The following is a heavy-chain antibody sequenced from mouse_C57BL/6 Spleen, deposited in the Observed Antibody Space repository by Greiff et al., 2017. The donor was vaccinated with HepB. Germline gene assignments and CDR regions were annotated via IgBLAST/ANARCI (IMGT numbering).Heavy chain of an antibody. V-gene: IGHV1-82*01. CDR1: GYAFSSSW. D-gene: IGHD2-3*01. CDR3: ARLRDGSYYFDY. Sequence: QVQLQQSGPELVKPGASMKISCKASGYAFSSSWMNWVKQRPGKGLEWIGRIYPGDGDTNYNGKFKGKATLTADKSSSTAYMQLSSLTSEDSAVYFCARLRDGSYYFDYWGQGTTLTVSS. CDR2: IYPGDGDT. J-gene: IGHJ2*01.